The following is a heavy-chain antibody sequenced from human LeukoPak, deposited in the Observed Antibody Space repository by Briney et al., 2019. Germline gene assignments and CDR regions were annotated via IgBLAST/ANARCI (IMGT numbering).Heavy chain of an antibody. CDR3: AREGRDTAGSRLAEDV. V-gene: IGHV3-33*01. CDR1: GFTFSSYG. Sequence: PGRSLRLSCAASGFTFSSYGMHWVRQAPGKGLEWVAVIWYDGSNKCYADSVKGRFTISRDNSKNTLYLQMNSLRVEDTAVYYCAREGRDTAGSRLAEDVWGKGTTVTVSS. J-gene: IGHJ6*04. D-gene: IGHD5-18*01. CDR2: IWYDGSNK.